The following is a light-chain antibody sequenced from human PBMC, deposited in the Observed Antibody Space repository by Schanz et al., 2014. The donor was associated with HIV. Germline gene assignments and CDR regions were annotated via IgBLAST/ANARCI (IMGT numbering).Light chain of an antibody. V-gene: IGKV1-5*03. J-gene: IGKJ1*01. CDR2: QAS. CDR3: QQYAVSSWT. CDR1: QYISSW. Sequence: DIQMTQSPSTLSASVGDEVTITCRASQYISSWLAWYQQKPGQAPNPLIYQASTLKIGVPSRFSGSGSGTEFTLTISSLQPDDFATYYCQQYAVSSWTFGLGTRVQSK.